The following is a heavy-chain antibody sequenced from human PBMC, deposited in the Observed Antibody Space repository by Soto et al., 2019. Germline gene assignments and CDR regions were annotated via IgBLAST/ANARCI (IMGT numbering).Heavy chain of an antibody. CDR2: INIAGSST. Sequence: GGSLRLSCAASGFTFSSFWMHWVRQAPGKGLLWVARINIAGSSTSYADSVKGRFTISRDNAKNSLYLQMNSLRAEDTAVYYCARAGGMLAFDYWGQGTLVTVSS. D-gene: IGHD2-8*01. J-gene: IGHJ4*02. CDR3: ARAGGMLAFDY. CDR1: GFTFSSFW. V-gene: IGHV3-74*01.